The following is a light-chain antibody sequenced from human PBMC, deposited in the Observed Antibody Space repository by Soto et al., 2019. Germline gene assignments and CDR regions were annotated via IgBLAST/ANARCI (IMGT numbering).Light chain of an antibody. CDR2: AAS. CDR1: QSVSSTY. CDR3: QQYGSSPFA. V-gene: IGKV3-20*01. Sequence: EIVLTQSPGTLSLSPGERATLSCRASQSVSSTYLAWYQQKPGQAPRLLIYAASSRAPGITDRFSGGGSGTDFTLTISRLEPEDFAVYYCQQYGSSPFAFGGGTKVDI. J-gene: IGKJ4*01.